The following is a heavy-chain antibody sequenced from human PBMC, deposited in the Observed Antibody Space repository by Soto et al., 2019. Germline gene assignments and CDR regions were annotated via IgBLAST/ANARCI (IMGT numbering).Heavy chain of an antibody. V-gene: IGHV3-48*02. CDR2: INGSSSTM. Sequence: EVQLVESGGGLVQRGGYLRLSCAASGFTFGIYSMNWVRQAPGKGLEWISYINGSSSTMYYADSVKGRFIISRDNAYDSLYLQMNSLRDADTAVYYCASGDRFRCSGDRCFSDGLFLSWGQGTLVTVSS. D-gene: IGHD2-15*01. CDR3: ASGDRFRCSGDRCFSDGLFLS. CDR1: GFTFGIYS. J-gene: IGHJ5*02.